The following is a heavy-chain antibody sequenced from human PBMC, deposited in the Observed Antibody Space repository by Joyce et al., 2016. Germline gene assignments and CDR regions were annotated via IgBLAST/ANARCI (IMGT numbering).Heavy chain of an antibody. V-gene: IGHV4-30-2*01. CDR2: IYHSGTT. Sequence: QLQLQESGSGLVKPSQTLSLTCAVSGGSISSGGHSWSWILQAPGKGLEWIGYIYHSGTTYCNPSLKSRVTISIDRSKNQFSLKLSSVTAADTAVYYCARINGLNWGPSDYWGQGTLVTVSS. D-gene: IGHD3-16*01. CDR3: ARINGLNWGPSDY. J-gene: IGHJ4*02. CDR1: GGSISSGGHS.